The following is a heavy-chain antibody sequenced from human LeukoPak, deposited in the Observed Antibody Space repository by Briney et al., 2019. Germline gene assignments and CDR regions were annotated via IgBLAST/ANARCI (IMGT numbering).Heavy chain of an antibody. CDR2: IYTSGST. D-gene: IGHD6-19*01. Sequence: SETLSLTCTVSGGSISSYYWSWIRQPAGKGLEWIGRIYTSGSTNYNPSLKSRVTISVDTSKNQFSLKLSSVTAADTAVYYCARGREQWLVLYYFDYWGQGTLVTVSS. CDR1: GGSISSYY. V-gene: IGHV4-4*07. CDR3: ARGREQWLVLYYFDY. J-gene: IGHJ4*02.